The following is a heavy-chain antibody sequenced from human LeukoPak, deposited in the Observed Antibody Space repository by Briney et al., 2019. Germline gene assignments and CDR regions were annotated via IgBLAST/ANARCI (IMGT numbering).Heavy chain of an antibody. J-gene: IGHJ4*02. V-gene: IGHV3-48*03. D-gene: IGHD5-18*01. Sequence: GGSLRLSCAASGFTFSSYEMNWVRQAPGKGLEWVTYISSSGSTIYYADYVKGRFTVSRDNAKNSLYLRMNNLRAEDTALYYCGRDRVGGRGYSLDYLGQGTLVTVSS. CDR2: ISSSGSTI. CDR1: GFTFSSYE. CDR3: GRDRVGGRGYSLDY.